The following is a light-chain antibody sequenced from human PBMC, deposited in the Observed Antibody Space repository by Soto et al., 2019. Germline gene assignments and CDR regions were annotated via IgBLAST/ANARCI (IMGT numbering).Light chain of an antibody. CDR3: SSYTSSSKRV. J-gene: IGLJ2*01. CDR2: EVS. V-gene: IGLV2-14*01. Sequence: QSALTQPASMSGSPGQSITISCTGTSSDFAVYNYVSWYQHHPGKAPKLVIYEVSNRPSGVSNRFSGSKSGNTASLTISGLQAEDEADYYCSSYTSSSKRVFGGGTKMTVL. CDR1: SSDFAVYNY.